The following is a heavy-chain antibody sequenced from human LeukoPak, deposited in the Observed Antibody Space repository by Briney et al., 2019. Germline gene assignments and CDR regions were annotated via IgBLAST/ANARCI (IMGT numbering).Heavy chain of an antibody. J-gene: IGHJ4*02. CDR2: ISYDGSNK. CDR3: ARARLKAGELLFDY. Sequence: GGSLRLSCAASGFTFSSYAMYWVRQAPGKGLEWVAVISYDGSNKYYADSVKGRFTISRDNSKNTLYLQMNSLRAEDTAVYYCARARLKAGELLFDYWGQGTLVTVSS. V-gene: IGHV3-30-3*01. D-gene: IGHD1-26*01. CDR1: GFTFSSYA.